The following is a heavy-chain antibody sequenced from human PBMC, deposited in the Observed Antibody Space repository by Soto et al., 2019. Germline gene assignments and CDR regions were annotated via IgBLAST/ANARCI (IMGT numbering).Heavy chain of an antibody. V-gene: IGHV3-30*18. CDR1: GFTFSSYG. Sequence: QVQLVESGGGVVQPGRSLRLSCAASGFTFSSYGMHWVRQAPGKGLEWVAVISYDGSNKYYADSVKGRFTISRVNSKNTLYLQMNSLRAEDSAVYYCAKDRSGSYLDYSGQGTLVTVSA. J-gene: IGHJ4*02. CDR3: AKDRSGSYLDY. D-gene: IGHD1-26*01. CDR2: ISYDGSNK.